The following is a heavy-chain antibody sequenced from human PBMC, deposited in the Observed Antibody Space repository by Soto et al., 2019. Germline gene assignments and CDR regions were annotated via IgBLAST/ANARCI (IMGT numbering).Heavy chain of an antibody. Sequence: QVQLVESGGGVVQPGRSLRLSCAASGFTFSSYGMHWVRQAPGKGLERVAVISYDGSNKYYADSVKGRFTISRDNSKNTLYLQMNSRRAEDTAVYYCAKDDAASIAVAGLDYWGQGTLVTVSS. D-gene: IGHD6-19*01. J-gene: IGHJ4*02. CDR3: AKDDAASIAVAGLDY. V-gene: IGHV3-30*18. CDR2: ISYDGSNK. CDR1: GFTFSSYG.